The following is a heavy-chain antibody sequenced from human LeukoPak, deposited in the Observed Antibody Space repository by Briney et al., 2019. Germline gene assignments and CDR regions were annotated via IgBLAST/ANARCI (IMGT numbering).Heavy chain of an antibody. J-gene: IGHJ4*02. CDR3: TKGGDLEWLRYAAIYVY. Sequence: PGGSLRLSCAASGFTFSSYSMNWVRQAPGKGLEWVSSISSSSSYIYYADSVKGRFTISRDNAKNSLYLQMNSLRADDTAVYFCTKGGDLEWLRYAAIYVYWGQGTLVAVSS. CDR1: GFTFSSYS. D-gene: IGHD5-12*01. CDR2: ISSSSSYI. V-gene: IGHV3-21*04.